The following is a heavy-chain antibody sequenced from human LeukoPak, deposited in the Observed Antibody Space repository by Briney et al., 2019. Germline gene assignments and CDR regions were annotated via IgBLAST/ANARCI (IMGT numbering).Heavy chain of an antibody. V-gene: IGHV3-23*01. J-gene: IGHJ4*02. CDR2: ISGSSGST. CDR1: GFTFNTCG. Sequence: GGSLRLSCAASGFTFNTCGLTWVRQAPGEGLEWVSSISGSSGSTDYTDSVKGRFTISRDNSKSTLYLQMNSLRAEDTALYYCAKGHGDWGGNYFDCWGQGTLVTVPS. D-gene: IGHD7-27*01. CDR3: AKGHGDWGGNYFDC.